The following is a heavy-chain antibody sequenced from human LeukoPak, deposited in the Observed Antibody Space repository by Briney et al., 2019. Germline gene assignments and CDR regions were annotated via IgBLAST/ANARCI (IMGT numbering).Heavy chain of an antibody. CDR2: INAGNGNT. D-gene: IGHD2/OR15-2a*01. V-gene: IGHV1-3*01. Sequence: ASVKVSCKASGYTFTSYAMHWVRQAPGQRLEWMGWINAGNGNTKYSQKFQGRVTITRDTSASTAYMELNSLRSEDTAVYYCARDRIRHYMNWFDPWGQGTLVTVSS. J-gene: IGHJ5*02. CDR1: GYTFTSYA. CDR3: ARDRIRHYMNWFDP.